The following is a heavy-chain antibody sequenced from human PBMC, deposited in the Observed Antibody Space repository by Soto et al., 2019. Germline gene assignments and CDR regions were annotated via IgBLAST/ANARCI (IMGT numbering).Heavy chain of an antibody. CDR1: RFTFSDCY. J-gene: IGHJ3*02. V-gene: IGHV3-11*01. D-gene: IGHD2-15*01. CDR3: ARAYSDAFDI. Sequence: GGSLRLSCAASRFTFSDCYMTWIRQAPGKGLEWVSYISSSGTGIYYPDSVKGRFTISRDNAKNSLYPQMSSLRAEDTAVYYCARAYSDAFDIWGQGTMVTGSS. CDR2: ISSSGTGI.